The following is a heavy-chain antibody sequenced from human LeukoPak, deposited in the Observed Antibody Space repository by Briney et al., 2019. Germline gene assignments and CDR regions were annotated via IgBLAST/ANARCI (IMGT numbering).Heavy chain of an antibody. CDR1: GVTFSNYG. CDR2: IRYDGTNK. CDR3: AKAPGGDCLPGDY. D-gene: IGHD2-21*02. V-gene: IGHV3-30*02. J-gene: IGHJ4*02. Sequence: GGSLRLSCAASGVTFSNYGMDWVRQAPGKGLEWVAFIRYDGTNKYYADSVKGRFTISRDSSKNTLYLQMNSLRAEDTAVYYCAKAPGGDCLPGDYWGQGTLVTVSS.